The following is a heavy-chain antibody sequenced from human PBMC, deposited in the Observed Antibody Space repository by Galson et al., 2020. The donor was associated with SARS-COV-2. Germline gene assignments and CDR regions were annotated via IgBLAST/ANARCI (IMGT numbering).Heavy chain of an antibody. J-gene: IGHJ4*02. Sequence: NSGGSLRLSCAASGFTLSSYSMNWVRQAPGKGLERVSSISSSSSYIYYADSVKGRFTISRDNAKNSLYLQMNSLRAEDTAVYYCARDNYEGTYYYDSSGYSQGDYWGQGTLVTVSS. CDR1: GFTLSSYS. V-gene: IGHV3-21*01. CDR2: ISSSSSYI. CDR3: ARDNYEGTYYYDSSGYSQGDY. D-gene: IGHD3-22*01.